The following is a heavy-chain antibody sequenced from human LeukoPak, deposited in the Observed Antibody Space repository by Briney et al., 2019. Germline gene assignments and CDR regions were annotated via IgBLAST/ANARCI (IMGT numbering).Heavy chain of an antibody. CDR3: AKEGRFLEWLSYYYYMDV. CDR2: ISGDGGST. D-gene: IGHD3-3*01. CDR1: GFTFDDYA. Sequence: GGSLRLSCAASGFTFDDYAMHWVRQAPGKGLEWVSLISGDGGSTYYADPVKGRFTISRDNSKNSLYLQMNSLRTEDTALYYCAKEGRFLEWLSYYYYMDVWGKGTTVTVSS. J-gene: IGHJ6*03. V-gene: IGHV3-43*02.